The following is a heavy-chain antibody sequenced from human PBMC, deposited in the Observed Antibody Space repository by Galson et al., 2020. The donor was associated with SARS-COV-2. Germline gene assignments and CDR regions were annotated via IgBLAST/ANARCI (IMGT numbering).Heavy chain of an antibody. CDR1: GYSISSGYY. Sequence: ASETLSLTCTVSGYSISSGYYWGWIRQPPGKGLEWIGSIYHSGSTYYNPSLKSRVTISVDTSKNQFSLKLSSVTAADTAVYYCASRIGDIVVVPAANFAGMDVWGQGTTVTVSS. V-gene: IGHV4-38-2*02. CDR2: IYHSGST. CDR3: ASRIGDIVVVPAANFAGMDV. D-gene: IGHD2-2*01. J-gene: IGHJ6*02.